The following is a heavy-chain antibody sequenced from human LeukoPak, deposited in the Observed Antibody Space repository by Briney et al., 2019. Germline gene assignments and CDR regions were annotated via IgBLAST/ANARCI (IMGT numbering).Heavy chain of an antibody. D-gene: IGHD2-21*02. CDR3: ARDAPAIYGMDV. CDR1: GGSFSGYY. CDR2: IYYSGST. V-gene: IGHV4-59*01. Sequence: SETLSLTCAVYGGSFSGYYWSWIRQPPGKGLEWIGYIYYSGSTNYNPSLKSRVTISVDTSKNQFSLKLSSVTAADAAVYYCARDAPAIYGMDVWGQGTTVTVSS. J-gene: IGHJ6*02.